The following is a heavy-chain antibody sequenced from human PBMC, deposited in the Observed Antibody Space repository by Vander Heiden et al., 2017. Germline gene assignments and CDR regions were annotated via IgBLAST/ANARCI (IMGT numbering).Heavy chain of an antibody. Sequence: QVQLVQSGAEVKKPGASVKVSCKASGYTFTSYEINWVRQATGQGLEWMGWMKPSSGYVGYAQRFQSRVTMTRNTSISTAYMVLSNLKSEDTAVYYGARGRKHYFDMVDYPWGQGP. CDR2: MKPSSGYV. CDR1: GYTFTSYE. V-gene: IGHV1-8*01. D-gene: IGHD3-22*01. J-gene: IGHJ5*02. CDR3: ARGRKHYFDMVDYP.